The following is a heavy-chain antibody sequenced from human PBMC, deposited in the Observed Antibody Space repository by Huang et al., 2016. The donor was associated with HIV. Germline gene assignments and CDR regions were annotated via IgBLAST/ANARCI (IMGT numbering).Heavy chain of an antibody. V-gene: IGHV3-30*18. Sequence: GGSLTLPCVASGFSFCAYGMHWVRQPPGNGLKWVATFSYNGDDKYYKDSLGGRFSISRDNSKKTLNLQMDSLRRDDTAVYFCAKDRVMGGTSGPFDLWGQGSSVTVAP. CDR2: FSYNGDDK. J-gene: IGHJ5*02. CDR1: GFSFCAYG. CDR3: AKDRVMGGTSGPFDL. D-gene: IGHD6-19*01.